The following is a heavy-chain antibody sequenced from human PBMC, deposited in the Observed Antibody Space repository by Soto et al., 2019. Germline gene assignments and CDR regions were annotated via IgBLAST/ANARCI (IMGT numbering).Heavy chain of an antibody. CDR2: IYHSGST. D-gene: IGHD3-22*01. CDR3: ARRYYYDSTGYYPY. V-gene: IGHV4-59*12. Sequence: SDTLSVTCTVSGGSISSYYWSWIRQPPGKGLEWIGYIYHSGSTNYNPSLKSRVTISVDKSKNQFSLKLSSVTAADTAMYYCARRYYYDSTGYYPYWGQGTVVTVSS. CDR1: GGSISSYY. J-gene: IGHJ4*02.